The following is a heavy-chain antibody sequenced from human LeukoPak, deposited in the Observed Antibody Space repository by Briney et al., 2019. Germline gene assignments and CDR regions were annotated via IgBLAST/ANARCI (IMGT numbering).Heavy chain of an antibody. D-gene: IGHD6-19*01. V-gene: IGHV3-30-3*01. CDR3: ATPYTSGWSLYFDN. Sequence: GGSLRLPCAASGFTFSSYAMHWVRQAPDKGLEWVAVISHDGSNKYYADSVKGRFSISRDNSKNTLYLQMNGLRAEETAMYYCATPYTSGWSLYFDNWGQGTLVTVSS. CDR1: GFTFSSYA. J-gene: IGHJ4*02. CDR2: ISHDGSNK.